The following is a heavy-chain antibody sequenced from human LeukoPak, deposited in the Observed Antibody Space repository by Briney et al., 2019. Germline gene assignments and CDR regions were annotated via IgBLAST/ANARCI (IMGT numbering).Heavy chain of an antibody. D-gene: IGHD3-3*01. V-gene: IGHV3-48*01. Sequence: PGGSLRLSCAASGFTFSSYETNWVRQAPGKGLEWVSYISSSSNTIHYADSVKGRFTISRDNSKNTLYLQMNSLRAEDTAVYYCARARAQYDFWRVSYYYYYMDVWGKGTTVTVSS. CDR1: GFTFSSYE. J-gene: IGHJ6*03. CDR2: ISSSSNTI. CDR3: ARARAQYDFWRVSYYYYYMDV.